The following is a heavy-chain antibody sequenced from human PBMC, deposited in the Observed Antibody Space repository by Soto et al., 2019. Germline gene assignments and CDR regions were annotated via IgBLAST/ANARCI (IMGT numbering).Heavy chain of an antibody. CDR3: ARGRDGDY. J-gene: IGHJ4*02. V-gene: IGHV1-18*01. CDR2: ISAHNGNT. CDR1: GYTFTSYG. Sequence: QVHLVQSGDEVKKPGASVKVSCKGSGYTFTSYGITWVRQAPGQGLEWMGWISAHNGNTDYAQKLQGRVTVTRDTSTSTAYMELRSRRSDDTAVYYGARGRDGDYWGQGALVTVSS. D-gene: IGHD6-6*01.